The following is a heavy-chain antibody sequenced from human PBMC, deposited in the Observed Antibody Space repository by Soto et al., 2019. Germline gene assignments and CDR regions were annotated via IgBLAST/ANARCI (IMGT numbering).Heavy chain of an antibody. V-gene: IGHV4-4*02. Sequence: SETLSLTCAVRSGSISSSNWWSWVRPPPGKGLEWIGEIYHSGSTNYNPSLKSRVTISVDKSKNQFSLKLSSVTAADTAVYYSARDPINVPGFDAWGQGTLVTVSS. CDR3: ARDPINVPGFDA. D-gene: IGHD5-12*01. J-gene: IGHJ5*02. CDR1: SGSISSSNW. CDR2: IYHSGST.